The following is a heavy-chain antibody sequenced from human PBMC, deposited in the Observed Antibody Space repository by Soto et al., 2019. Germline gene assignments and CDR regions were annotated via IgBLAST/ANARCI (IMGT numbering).Heavy chain of an antibody. J-gene: IGHJ6*02. V-gene: IGHV1-3*01. CDR3: ARDMSLKYSSGWYHGMDV. Sequence: QVHLVQSGAEVKEPGASVKVSCKASGYSFISYFIHWVRQAPGQRLEWMGWIDAGNGNTKYSQKFQDRVTITRDTSASIAYMELSRLRSADTAVYYCARDMSLKYSSGWYHGMDVWGQGTTVTVSS. CDR2: IDAGNGNT. CDR1: GYSFISYF. D-gene: IGHD6-25*01.